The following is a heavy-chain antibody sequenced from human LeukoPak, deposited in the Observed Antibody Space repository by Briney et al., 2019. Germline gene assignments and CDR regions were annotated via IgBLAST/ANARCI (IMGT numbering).Heavy chain of an antibody. V-gene: IGHV3-21*01. D-gene: IGHD1-26*01. CDR3: ARLRSYSFDY. CDR2: ISSSSYI. J-gene: IGHJ4*02. Sequence: GGSLRLSCAASGFTFSSYTMSWVRQAPGKGLEWVSSISSSSYISYADSMRGRFTISRDNAKNSLYLQMNSLRAEDTAVYYCARLRSYSFDYWGQGTLVTVSS. CDR1: GFTFSSYT.